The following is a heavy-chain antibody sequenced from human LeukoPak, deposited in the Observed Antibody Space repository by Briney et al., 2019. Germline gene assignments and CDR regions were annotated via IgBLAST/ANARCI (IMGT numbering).Heavy chain of an antibody. CDR3: AKDLPHYYGSGSYYPL. Sequence: GEPLRLSYSASGFTFSSYSMNWLRQAPRKGLEWVSYISSSSSTIYYAVSVKGRFTISRDNGKNSLYLQMNSLRAEDTAVYYCAKDLPHYYGSGSYYPLWGQGTLVTVSS. CDR1: GFTFSSYS. J-gene: IGHJ4*02. CDR2: ISSSSSTI. D-gene: IGHD3-10*01. V-gene: IGHV3-48*01.